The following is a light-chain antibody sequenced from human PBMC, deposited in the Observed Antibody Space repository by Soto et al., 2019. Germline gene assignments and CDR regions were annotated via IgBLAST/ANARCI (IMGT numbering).Light chain of an antibody. Sequence: EIVMTQAPATLSVSPGERATLSCRASQSVSSNLAWYQQKPGQAPRLLIYGASTRAPGIPARLSGRGSGTWITLTISSLQSEDLAVYYCQNYNNWPPFAFGPGTKVDIK. V-gene: IGKV3-15*01. CDR2: GAS. CDR3: QNYNNWPPFA. CDR1: QSVSSN. J-gene: IGKJ3*01.